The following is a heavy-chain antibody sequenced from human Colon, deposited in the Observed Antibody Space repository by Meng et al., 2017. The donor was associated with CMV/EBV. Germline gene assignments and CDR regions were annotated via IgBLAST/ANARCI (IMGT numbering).Heavy chain of an antibody. D-gene: IGHD1-14*01. J-gene: IGHJ6*02. CDR3: AREGAGTYNHYYFGMDV. Sequence: SETLSLTCAVYGGSFSGYYWSWIRQPPGKGLEWIGEINHSGSTNYNPSLKSRVTISVDTSKNQFSLKLSSVTAADTAIYYCAREGAGTYNHYYFGMDVWGQGTTVTVSS. CDR2: INHSGST. V-gene: IGHV4-34*01. CDR1: GGSFSGYY.